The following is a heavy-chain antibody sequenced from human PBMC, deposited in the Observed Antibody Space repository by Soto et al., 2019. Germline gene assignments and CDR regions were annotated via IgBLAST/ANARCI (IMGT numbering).Heavy chain of an antibody. D-gene: IGHD2-2*01. V-gene: IGHV5-51*01. CDR2: IYPGDSDT. CDR1: GYSFTSYW. J-gene: IGHJ6*02. Sequence: GESLKISCKGSGYSFTSYWIGWVRQMPGKGLEWMGIIYPGDSDTRYSPSFQGQVTISADKSISTAYLQWSSLKASDTAMYYCASTRGYCSSTSCPDYYYYYGMDGGGQGTTVTLSS. CDR3: ASTRGYCSSTSCPDYYYYYGMDG.